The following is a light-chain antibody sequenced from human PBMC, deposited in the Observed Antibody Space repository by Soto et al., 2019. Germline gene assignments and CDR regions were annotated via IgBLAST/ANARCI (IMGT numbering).Light chain of an antibody. V-gene: IGKV3-11*01. CDR3: QQRSVWPLS. CDR2: DAS. CDR1: QSVNTY. J-gene: IGKJ4*01. Sequence: EIVLTQSPATLSLSPGERATLSCRASQSVNTYLAWYQQRPGQAPRLLMYDASNRATGIPARFSSRGSVTDVTLTIDSLEPEDFAVYCCQQRSVWPLSCGGGTKVEIK.